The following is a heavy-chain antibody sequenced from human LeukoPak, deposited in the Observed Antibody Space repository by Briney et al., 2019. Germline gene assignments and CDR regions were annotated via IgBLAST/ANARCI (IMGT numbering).Heavy chain of an antibody. D-gene: IGHD4-11*01. J-gene: IGHJ4*02. Sequence: PGGSLRLSCAASGFIIRTYWMTWVRQAPGKGLEWVANIGEDESETNYVDSVKGRFTISRDNAKNSLYLQMNSLRAEDTAVYYCAREGDSNIWFYDYWGQGTLVTVSS. CDR3: AREGDSNIWFYDY. V-gene: IGHV3-7*01. CDR2: IGEDESET. CDR1: GFIIRTYW.